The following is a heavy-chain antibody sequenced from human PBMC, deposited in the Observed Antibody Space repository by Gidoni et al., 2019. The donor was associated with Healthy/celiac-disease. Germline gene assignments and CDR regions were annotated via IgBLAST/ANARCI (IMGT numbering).Heavy chain of an antibody. CDR1: GYY. Sequence: GYYWSWIRQHPGKGLEWIGYIYYSGSTDYNPSLKSRVTISVDTSKNQFSLKLSSVTAADTAVYYCAREEAAAGTRYFDYWGQGTLVTVSS. D-gene: IGHD6-13*01. V-gene: IGHV4-31*02. CDR3: AREEAAAGTRYFDY. CDR2: IYYSGST. J-gene: IGHJ4*02.